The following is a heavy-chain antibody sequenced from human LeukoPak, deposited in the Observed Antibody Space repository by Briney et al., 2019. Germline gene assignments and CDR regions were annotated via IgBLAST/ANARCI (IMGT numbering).Heavy chain of an antibody. J-gene: IGHJ4*02. CDR2: IIPIFGTA. CDR1: GGTFSSYA. D-gene: IGHD5-12*01. V-gene: IGHV1-69*13. CDR3: ARERIVATIEGSNYYFDY. Sequence: SVKASCKASGGTFSSYAISWVRQAPGQGLEWMGGIIPIFGTANYAQKFQGRVTITADESTSTAYMELSSLRSEDTAVYYCARERIVATIEGSNYYFDYWGQGTLVTVSS.